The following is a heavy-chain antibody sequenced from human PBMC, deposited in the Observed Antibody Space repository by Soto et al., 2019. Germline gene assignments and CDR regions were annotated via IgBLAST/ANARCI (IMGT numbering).Heavy chain of an antibody. CDR3: ARGRYCLTGRCFPNWFES. CDR2: IYKSTTT. J-gene: IGHJ5*01. D-gene: IGHD7-27*01. Sequence: SETLSLTCSVSGDSISNLDYFWAWIRQPPGQALEYIGYIYKSTTTYYNPSFESRVAISVDTSKSQCSLNVTSVTAADTAVYFCARGRYCLTGRCFPNWFESWGQGALVTVSS. V-gene: IGHV4-30-4*01. CDR1: GDSISNLDYF.